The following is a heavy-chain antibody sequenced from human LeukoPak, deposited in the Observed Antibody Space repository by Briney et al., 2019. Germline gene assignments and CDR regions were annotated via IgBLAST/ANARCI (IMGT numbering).Heavy chain of an antibody. D-gene: IGHD1-1*01. CDR2: INHSGST. Sequence: SETLSLTCAVYGGSFSGYYWSWIRQPPGKGLEWIGEINHSGSTNYNPSLKSRVTISVDTSKNQFSLKLSSVTAADTAVYYCARGTAWNVQNWFDPWGQGTLVTVSS. CDR1: GGSFSGYY. J-gene: IGHJ5*02. CDR3: ARGTAWNVQNWFDP. V-gene: IGHV4-34*01.